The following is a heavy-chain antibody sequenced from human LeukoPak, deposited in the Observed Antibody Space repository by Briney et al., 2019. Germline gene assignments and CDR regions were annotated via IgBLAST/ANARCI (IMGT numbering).Heavy chain of an antibody. D-gene: IGHD3-22*01. CDR3: ARGGYYYDSTSYYSLDY. J-gene: IGHJ4*02. V-gene: IGHV4-61*02. CDR2: IYTSGST. Sequence: SQTLSLTCTVSGDSISSGDYYWSWIRQPAGKGLEWIGRIYTSGSTNYNPSLKSRVTMSVDTSKNQFSLKLSSVTAADTAVYYCARGGYYYDSTSYYSLDYWGQGTLVTVSS. CDR1: GDSISSGDYY.